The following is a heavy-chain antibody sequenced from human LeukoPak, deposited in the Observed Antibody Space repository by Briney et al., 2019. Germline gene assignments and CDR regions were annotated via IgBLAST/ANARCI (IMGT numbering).Heavy chain of an antibody. D-gene: IGHD2-2*01. CDR2: ISGSGGST. CDR1: GFTFRSYS. CDR3: AKGCGSTSCYSRYYYYYMDV. V-gene: IGHV3-23*01. Sequence: GGSLRLSCAASGFTFRSYSMNWVRQAPGKGLEWVSAISGSGGSTYYADSVKGRFTISRDNSKNTLYLQMNSLRAEDTTVYYCAKGCGSTSCYSRYYYYYMDVWGKGTTVSVSS. J-gene: IGHJ6*03.